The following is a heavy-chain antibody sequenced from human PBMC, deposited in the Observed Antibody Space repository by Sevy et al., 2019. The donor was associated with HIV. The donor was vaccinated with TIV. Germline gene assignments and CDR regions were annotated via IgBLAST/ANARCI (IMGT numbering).Heavy chain of an antibody. CDR3: ATINTVGSLAY. J-gene: IGHJ4*02. V-gene: IGHV3-15*01. CDR1: GFNFRNVW. Sequence: GGSLRLSCAASGFNFRNVWMSWVRQAPGKGLEWIGLIKSNTDGGTTEYGAPAKGGITISRDDSKNTLFLQVNSLKAEDTALYYCATINTVGSLAYWGRGTLVTVSS. D-gene: IGHD2-15*01. CDR2: IKSNTDGGTT.